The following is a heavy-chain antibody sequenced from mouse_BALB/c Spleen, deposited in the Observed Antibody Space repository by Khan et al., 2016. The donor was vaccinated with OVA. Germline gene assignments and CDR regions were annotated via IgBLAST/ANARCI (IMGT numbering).Heavy chain of an antibody. CDR3: ARSTYRYAFAY. Sequence: VPLHYSLPLLFKPSQTLSLTFSFTFSSITTGYFCWIRKFPFNKLEYMGYILYSGSTYYNPSLKSRISITRHTSQNQYYLQLNSVTTEDTATYYCARSTYRYAFAYWGQGTLVTVSA. D-gene: IGHD2-14*01. V-gene: IGHV3-8*02. CDR2: ILYSGST. J-gene: IGHJ3*01. CDR1: FSSITTGY.